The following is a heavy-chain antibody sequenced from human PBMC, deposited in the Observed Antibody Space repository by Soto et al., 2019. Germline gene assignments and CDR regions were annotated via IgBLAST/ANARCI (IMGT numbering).Heavy chain of an antibody. CDR1: GGTFSSYT. D-gene: IGHD3-22*01. Sequence: QVQLVQSGAEVKKPGSSVKVSCKASGGTFSSYTISWVRQAPGQGLEWMGRIIPIPGIANYAQKFQGRVTFPADKSSSTSYMELSSLRSEDTAVYYCARDPGNNHYSHSTPFDYWGQGTLVTVSS. J-gene: IGHJ4*02. CDR3: ARDPGNNHYSHSTPFDY. CDR2: IIPIPGIA. V-gene: IGHV1-69*08.